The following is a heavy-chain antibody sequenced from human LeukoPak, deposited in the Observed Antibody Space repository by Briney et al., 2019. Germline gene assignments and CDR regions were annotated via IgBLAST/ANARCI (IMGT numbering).Heavy chain of an antibody. D-gene: IGHD5-18*01. CDR3: ARSRSGYSYDHAAFEI. J-gene: IGHJ3*02. CDR2: IYYSGST. CDR1: GGSISNGDYY. Sequence: SETLSLTCTVSGGSISNGDYYWSWIRQPPGKGLEWIGYIYYSGSTYYNPSLKSRVTIPVDTSENQFSLKLYSVTAADTAVYYCARSRSGYSYDHAAFEIWGQGTMVTVSS. V-gene: IGHV4-30-4*02.